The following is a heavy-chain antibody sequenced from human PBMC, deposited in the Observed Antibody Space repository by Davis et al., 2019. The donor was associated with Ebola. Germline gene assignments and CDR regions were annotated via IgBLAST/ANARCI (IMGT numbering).Heavy chain of an antibody. V-gene: IGHV1-69*06. J-gene: IGHJ6*03. Sequence: SVKVSCKASGYTFTGYYMHWVRQAPGQGLEWMGGIIPIFGTANYAQKFQGRVTITADKSTSTAYMELSSLRSEDTAVYYCAGPIAAAGIAYYYYYMDVWGKGTTVTVSS. CDR1: GYTFTGYY. CDR3: AGPIAAAGIAYYYYYMDV. CDR2: IIPIFGTA. D-gene: IGHD6-13*01.